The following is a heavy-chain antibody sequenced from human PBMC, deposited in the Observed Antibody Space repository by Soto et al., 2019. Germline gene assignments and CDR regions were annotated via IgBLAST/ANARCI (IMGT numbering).Heavy chain of an antibody. D-gene: IGHD6-13*01. CDR3: ASGGSSSSWYINDY. V-gene: IGHV4-4*07. CDR2: IYTSGST. J-gene: IGHJ4*02. CDR1: GGSISSYY. Sequence: QVQLQESGPGLVKPSETLSLTCTVSGGSISSYYWSWIRQPAGKGLEWIGRIYTSGSTNYNPSLKSRVTMSVDTSKNQFSLKLSSVTAADTAVYYCASGGSSSSWYINDYWGQGTQVTVSS.